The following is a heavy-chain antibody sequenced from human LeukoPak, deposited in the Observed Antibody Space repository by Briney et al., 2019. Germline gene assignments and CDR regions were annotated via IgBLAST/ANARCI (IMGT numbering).Heavy chain of an antibody. Sequence: SETLSLTCSVSGGSISSSSYYWNWIRQPPGKGLEWVGSIYYSGTTYYNSSLKSRVTISEHTPKNLFSLMLTSVTAADTAVYYCARQVSDYFYYYIDVWGEGTTVIVSS. CDR2: IYYSGTT. CDR1: GGSISSSSYY. J-gene: IGHJ6*03. CDR3: ARQVSDYFYYYIDV. V-gene: IGHV4-39*01.